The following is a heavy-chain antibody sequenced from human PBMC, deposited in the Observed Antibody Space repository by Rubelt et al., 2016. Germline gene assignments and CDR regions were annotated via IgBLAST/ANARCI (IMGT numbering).Heavy chain of an antibody. J-gene: IGHJ4*02. Sequence: QLQLQESGPGLVKPSETLSLTCTVSGGSISSSSYYWGWIRQPPGKGLEWIGSISYSGSIYYNPSLKSRLTISVDTSKNQFSLKLSPVTAADTAVYYCSRHYYDSSGYYLEGFDYWGQGTLVTVSS. V-gene: IGHV4-39*01. CDR2: ISYSGSI. D-gene: IGHD3-22*01. CDR3: SRHYYDSSGYYLEGFDY. CDR1: GGSISSSSYY.